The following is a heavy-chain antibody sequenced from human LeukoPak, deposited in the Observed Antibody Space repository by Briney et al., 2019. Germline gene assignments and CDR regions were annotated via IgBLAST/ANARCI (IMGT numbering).Heavy chain of an antibody. V-gene: IGHV3-30-3*01. Sequence: GGSLRLSCAASGFTFSSYAMHWVRQAPGKGLEWVAVISYDGSNKYYADSVKGRFTISRDNSKNTLYLQMNSLRAEDTAVYYCARDNVYCSSTSCYGGWFDPWGQGTLVTVSS. CDR3: ARDNVYCSSTSCYGGWFDP. CDR1: GFTFSSYA. D-gene: IGHD2-2*01. J-gene: IGHJ5*02. CDR2: ISYDGSNK.